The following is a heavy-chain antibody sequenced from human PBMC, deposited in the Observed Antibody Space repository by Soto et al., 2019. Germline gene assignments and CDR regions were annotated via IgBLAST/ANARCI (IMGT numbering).Heavy chain of an antibody. J-gene: IGHJ6*02. Sequence: QVQLVQSGAEVIQPGASVKVSCKASGYTFTGHYIHWVRQAPGQGLEWLGRINPKSGGTKNAQKFQAWVTMTRDTSITTAYMELSRLKSDASAVYYCARGAPKWDLPRDYYYGMDVWGQGTKVTVSS. V-gene: IGHV1-2*04. CDR1: GYTFTGHY. CDR2: INPKSGGT. CDR3: ARGAPKWDLPRDYYYGMDV. D-gene: IGHD1-26*01.